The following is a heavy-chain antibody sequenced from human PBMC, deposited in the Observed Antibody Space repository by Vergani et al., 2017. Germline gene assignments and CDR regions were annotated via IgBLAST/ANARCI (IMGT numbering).Heavy chain of an antibody. CDR1: GFTFDDYG. CDR3: ARNPGYSSGWYPDY. V-gene: IGHV3-20*04. CDR2: INWNGGST. J-gene: IGHJ4*02. D-gene: IGHD6-19*01. Sequence: EVQLVESGGGVVRPGGSLRLSCAASGFTFDDYGMSWVRQAPGKGLEWVSGINWNGGSTGYADSVKGRFTISSDNAKNSMYLQMNSLRAEDMALYYYARNPGYSSGWYPDYWGQGTLVTVSS.